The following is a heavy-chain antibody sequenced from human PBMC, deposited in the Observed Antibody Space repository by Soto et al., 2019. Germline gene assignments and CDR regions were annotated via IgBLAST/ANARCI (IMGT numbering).Heavy chain of an antibody. Sequence: GGSLRLSCAAAGVTFSGSARHWVRQAYGKGLEWVGRIRSKANSYATAYAASVKGRFTISRDDSKNTAYLQMNSLKTEDTALYYCTRRSGTTALRFDYWGQGTLVTVSS. D-gene: IGHD4-17*01. J-gene: IGHJ4*02. CDR3: TRRSGTTALRFDY. V-gene: IGHV3-73*01. CDR1: GVTFSGSA. CDR2: IRSKANSYAT.